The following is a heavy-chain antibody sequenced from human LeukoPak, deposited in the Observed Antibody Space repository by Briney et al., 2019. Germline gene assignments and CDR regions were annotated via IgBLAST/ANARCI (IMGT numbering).Heavy chain of an antibody. CDR1: GFTFHDYA. V-gene: IGHV3-9*01. CDR3: AKELSGSGWRKFDY. D-gene: IGHD6-19*01. J-gene: IGHJ4*02. Sequence: SLRLSCAASGFTFHDYATHWVRRAPGEGLVWVSGISWDSGNIGYADSVKGRLTISRDNSKNTLYLQMNSLRVEDTAVYYCAKELSGSGWRKFDYWGQGTLVTVSS. CDR2: ISWDSGNI.